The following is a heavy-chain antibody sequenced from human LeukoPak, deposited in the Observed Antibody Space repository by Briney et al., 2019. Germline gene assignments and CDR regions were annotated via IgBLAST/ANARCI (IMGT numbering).Heavy chain of an antibody. CDR1: GFTFDDYG. V-gene: IGHV3-20*04. Sequence: PGGSLRLSCAASGFTFDDYGMSWVRQAPGKGLEWVSGINWNGGSTGYADSVKGRFTISRDNAKNSLYLQMNSLRAEDTALYYCARAGIASPFDAFDIWGQGTMVTVSS. J-gene: IGHJ3*02. CDR3: ARAGIASPFDAFDI. D-gene: IGHD6-13*01. CDR2: INWNGGST.